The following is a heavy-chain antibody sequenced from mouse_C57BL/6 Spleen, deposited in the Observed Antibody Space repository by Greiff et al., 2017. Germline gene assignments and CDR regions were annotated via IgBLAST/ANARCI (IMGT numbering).Heavy chain of an antibody. J-gene: IGHJ4*01. V-gene: IGHV1-69*01. D-gene: IGHD3-1*01. CDR2: IDPSDSYT. Sequence: QVHVKQPGAELVMPGASVKLSCKASGYTFTSYWMHWVKQRPGQGLEWIGEIDPSDSYTNYNKKFKGKSTLTVDKSSSTAYMQLSSLTSEDSAVYYCARTGPPYYAMDYWGQGTSVTVSS. CDR3: ARTGPPYYAMDY. CDR1: GYTFTSYW.